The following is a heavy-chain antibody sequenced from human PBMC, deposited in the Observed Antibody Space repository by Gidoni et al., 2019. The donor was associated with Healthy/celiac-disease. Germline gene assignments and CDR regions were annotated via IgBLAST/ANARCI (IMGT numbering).Heavy chain of an antibody. CDR3: ARDRARSVGYYYYGMDV. D-gene: IGHD1-26*01. V-gene: IGHV3-7*04. J-gene: IGHJ6*02. CDR2: IKQDGSEK. Sequence: EVQLVESGGGLVQPGGSLRLSCAASGFTFSSYWMSWVRQAPGKGLEWVANIKQDGSEKYYVDSVKGRFTISRDNAKNSLYLQMNSLRAEDTAVYYCARDRARSVGYYYYGMDVWGQGTTVTVSS. CDR1: GFTFSSYW.